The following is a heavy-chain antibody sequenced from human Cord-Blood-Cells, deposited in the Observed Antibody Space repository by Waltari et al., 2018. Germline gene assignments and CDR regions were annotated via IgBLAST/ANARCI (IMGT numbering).Heavy chain of an antibody. CDR1: GDSVSSNSAA. D-gene: IGHD3-22*01. CDR2: TYYRSKWYN. V-gene: IGHV6-1*01. J-gene: IGHJ5*02. CDR3: ARDQGHYYDSSGYHNWFDP. Sequence: QVQLQQSGPGLVKPSQTLSLTCAISGDSVSSNSAAWNWIRQSPSRGLEWLGRTYYRSKWYNDDAVSVKSRITINPDTSKNQFSLQLNSVTPEDTAVYYCARDQGHYYDSSGYHNWFDPWGQGTLVTVSS.